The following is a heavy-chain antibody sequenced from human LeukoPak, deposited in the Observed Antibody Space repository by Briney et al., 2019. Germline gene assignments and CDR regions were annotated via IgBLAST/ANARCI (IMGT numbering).Heavy chain of an antibody. D-gene: IGHD3-16*01. CDR1: GYTFTSYD. J-gene: IGHJ3*02. V-gene: IGHV1-8*03. CDR3: ARGGYYDYVWGSYGTALDI. Sequence: ASVKVSCKASGYTFTSYDINWVRQATGQGLEWMGWMNPNSGNTGYAQKFQGRVTITRNTSISTAYMELSSLRSEDTAVYYCARGGYYDYVWGSYGTALDIWGQGTMVTVSS. CDR2: MNPNSGNT.